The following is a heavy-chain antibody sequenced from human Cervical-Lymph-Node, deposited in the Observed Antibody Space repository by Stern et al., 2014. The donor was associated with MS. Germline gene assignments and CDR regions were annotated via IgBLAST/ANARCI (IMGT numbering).Heavy chain of an antibody. CDR1: GGSISSAEYY. J-gene: IGHJ4*02. V-gene: IGHV4-30-4*01. CDR2: IHNSGTT. D-gene: IGHD5-24*01. CDR3: SRDADAYSLVFGY. Sequence: QVQLHESGPGLVKPSQTLSLTCAVTGGSISSAEYYWSWIRQSPGKGLEWMGYIHNSGTTYYNPSLKSRVTISVDTSKNQFSLKVRSVTAADTAVYYCSRDADAYSLVFGYWGRGTLVTVSS.